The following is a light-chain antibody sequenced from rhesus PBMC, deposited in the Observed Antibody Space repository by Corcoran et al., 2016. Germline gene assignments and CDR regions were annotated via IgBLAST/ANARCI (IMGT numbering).Light chain of an antibody. CDR3: QQHDNSPFA. J-gene: IGKJ3*01. Sequence: DIQMIQSPSSLSASVGDRVTITCRASQGISNWLAWYQQKSGKAPTRLIYRASNLKTGVPSRFSGRGSGTDFTLTISNLQPQDIASFYCQQHDNSPFAFGPGTKLAI. CDR1: QGISNW. CDR2: RAS. V-gene: IGKV1-69*01.